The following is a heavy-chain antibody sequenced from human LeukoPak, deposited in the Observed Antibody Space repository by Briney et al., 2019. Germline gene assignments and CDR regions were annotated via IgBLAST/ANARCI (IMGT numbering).Heavy chain of an antibody. J-gene: IGHJ4*02. D-gene: IGHD5-18*01. CDR2: IIPILGIA. V-gene: IGHV1-69*04. Sequence: SVKVSCKASGYTFTSYAMNWVRQAPGQGLEWVGRIIPILGIANYAQKFQGRVTITADKSTSTAYMELSSLRSEDTAVYYCARDDGGYSYGPFDYWGQGTLVTVSS. CDR3: ARDDGGYSYGPFDY. CDR1: GYTFTSYA.